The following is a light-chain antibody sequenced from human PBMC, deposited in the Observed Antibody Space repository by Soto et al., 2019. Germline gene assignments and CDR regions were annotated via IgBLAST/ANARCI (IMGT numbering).Light chain of an antibody. CDR3: CSYAGFSDVV. Sequence: QSALTQPASVSGSPGQSITISCTGTSRDIGSYNLVSWYQQHPGKAPKLMIYEGNKRPSGVSNRFSVSKSGNTASLTISGLQAEDEGAYFCCSYAGFSDVVLGSGTKLTVL. CDR2: EGN. J-gene: IGLJ1*01. V-gene: IGLV2-23*01. CDR1: SRDIGSYNL.